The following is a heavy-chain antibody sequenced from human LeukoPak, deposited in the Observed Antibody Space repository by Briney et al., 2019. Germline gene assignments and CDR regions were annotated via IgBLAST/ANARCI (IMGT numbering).Heavy chain of an antibody. CDR3: ARDRPDYGGYVSYYYGMDV. D-gene: IGHD4-17*01. CDR2: ISAYNGNT. V-gene: IGHV1-18*01. J-gene: IGHJ6*02. CDR1: GYTFTSYG. Sequence: ASVKVSCKASGYTFTSYGISWVRQAPGQGLEWMGWISAYNGNTNYAQKLQGRVTMTTDTSTSTAYMELRSLRSDDTAVYYCARDRPDYGGYVSYYYGMDVWGQGTTVTVSS.